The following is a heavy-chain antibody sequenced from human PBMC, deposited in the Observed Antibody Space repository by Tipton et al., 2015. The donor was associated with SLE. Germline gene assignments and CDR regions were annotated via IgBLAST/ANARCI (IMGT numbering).Heavy chain of an antibody. V-gene: IGHV4-39*07. CDR2: LYYSGNT. Sequence: TLSLTCTVSGGSIRSSRHFWGWIRQPPGKGLEWIGVLYYSGNTYYNPSLKSPVTLSIDTSKNQFSLKMRSVTAADTAVYFCARGPNWGLDDAFDIWGQGTMVSVSS. CDR3: ARGPNWGLDDAFDI. CDR1: GGSIRSSRHF. D-gene: IGHD7-27*01. J-gene: IGHJ3*02.